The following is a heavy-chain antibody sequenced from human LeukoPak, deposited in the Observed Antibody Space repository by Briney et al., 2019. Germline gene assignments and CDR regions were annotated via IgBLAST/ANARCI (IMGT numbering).Heavy chain of an antibody. V-gene: IGHV4-34*01. Sequence: SETLSLTCAVYGGSFSGYYWSWLRQPPGKGLEWIGEINHSGSTNYNPSLKSRVTISVDTSKNQFSLKLSSVTAADTAVYYCASSGEIAAAQTYYFDYWGQGTLVTVSS. J-gene: IGHJ4*02. CDR2: INHSGST. D-gene: IGHD6-13*01. CDR1: GGSFSGYY. CDR3: ASSGEIAAAQTYYFDY.